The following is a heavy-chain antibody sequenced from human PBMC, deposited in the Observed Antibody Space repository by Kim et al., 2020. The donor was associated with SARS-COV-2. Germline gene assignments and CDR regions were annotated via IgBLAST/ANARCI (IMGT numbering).Heavy chain of an antibody. CDR2: ISSSSSYI. CDR1: GFTFSSYS. J-gene: IGHJ6*02. V-gene: IGHV3-21*01. D-gene: IGHD6-13*01. Sequence: GGSLRLSCEASGFTFSSYSMNWVRQAPGKGLEWVSSISSSSSYIYYADSVKGRFTISRDNAKNSLYLQMNSLRAEDTAVYYCARERGHIAAAGRGYYGMDVWGQGTTVTVSS. CDR3: ARERGHIAAAGRGYYGMDV.